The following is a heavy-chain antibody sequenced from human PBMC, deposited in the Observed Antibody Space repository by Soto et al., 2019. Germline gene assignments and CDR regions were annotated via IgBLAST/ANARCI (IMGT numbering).Heavy chain of an antibody. D-gene: IGHD6-19*01. Sequence: SVKVSCKASGGTFSSYAISWVRQAPGQGLEWMGGIIPIFGTANYAQKFQGRVTITADESTSTAYMELSSLRSEDTAVYYCARVHGYSSGWYVRRHYYYYGMDAWGQGTTVTVSS. CDR3: ARVHGYSSGWYVRRHYYYYGMDA. CDR2: IIPIFGTA. CDR1: GGTFSSYA. V-gene: IGHV1-69*13. J-gene: IGHJ6*02.